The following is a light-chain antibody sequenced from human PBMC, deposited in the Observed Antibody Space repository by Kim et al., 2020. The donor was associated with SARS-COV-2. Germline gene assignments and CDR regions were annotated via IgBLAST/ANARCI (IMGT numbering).Light chain of an antibody. CDR3: QSYNRDNVI. Sequence: GRTVSISCSRGSGSSDCNYVQWYQQRPGGVPTSVIYEDDQRPSGVSDRFSGSIDNSSNSASLTISGLRTEDEADYYCQSYNRDNVIFGGGTQLTVL. CDR1: SGSSDCNY. CDR2: EDD. V-gene: IGLV6-57*03. J-gene: IGLJ2*01.